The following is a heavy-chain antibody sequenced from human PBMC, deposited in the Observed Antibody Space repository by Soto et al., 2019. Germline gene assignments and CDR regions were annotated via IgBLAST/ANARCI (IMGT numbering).Heavy chain of an antibody. J-gene: IGHJ4*02. CDR2: INHSGST. D-gene: IGHD3-3*01. CDR1: GGSFSGYY. CDR3: ARFKSANFHFDY. Sequence: SETPSLTCAVHGGSFSGYYWSWIRQPPGKGLEWIGGINHSGSTNYNPSLKSRVTISVDTSKNQFSLKLSSVTAADTAVYYCARFKSANFHFDYWGQGTLVTVSS. V-gene: IGHV4-34*01.